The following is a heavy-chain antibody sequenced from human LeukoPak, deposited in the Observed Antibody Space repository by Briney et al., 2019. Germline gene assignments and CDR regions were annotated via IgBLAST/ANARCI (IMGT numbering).Heavy chain of an antibody. D-gene: IGHD3-10*01. V-gene: IGHV3-21*01. CDR2: ISSSSSYI. CDR1: GFTFSSYS. CDR3: AKYAHGSGTSFDP. J-gene: IGHJ5*02. Sequence: GGSLRLSCAASGFTFSSYSMNWVRQAPGKGLEWVSSISSSSSYIYYADSVKGRFTISRDNAKNSVYLQMSSLRAEDTAVYHCAKYAHGSGTSFDPWGQGTLVNVSS.